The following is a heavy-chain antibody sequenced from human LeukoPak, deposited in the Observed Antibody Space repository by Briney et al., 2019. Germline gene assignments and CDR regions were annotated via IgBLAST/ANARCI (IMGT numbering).Heavy chain of an antibody. Sequence: SETLSLTCTVSGGSISSYYRSWIRQPPGKGLEWIGYIYYSGSTNYNPSLKSRVTISVDTSKNQFSLKLSSVTAADTAVYYCARQVGATDFDYWGQGTLVTVSS. D-gene: IGHD1-26*01. V-gene: IGHV4-59*08. CDR2: IYYSGST. J-gene: IGHJ4*02. CDR1: GGSISSYY. CDR3: ARQVGATDFDY.